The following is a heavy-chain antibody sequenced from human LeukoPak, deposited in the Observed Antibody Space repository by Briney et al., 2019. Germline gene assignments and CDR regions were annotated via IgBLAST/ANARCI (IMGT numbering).Heavy chain of an antibody. CDR3: ARVRSGSYNWFDP. CDR2: IKPDGSDK. V-gene: IGHV3-7*01. Sequence: GGSLRLSCEASGFTFSTYWMSWVRQAPGKGPECVANIKPDGSDKYYVDSMKGRFTISRDNAKNSLYLQMNNLRAEDTAVYYCARVRSGSYNWFDPWGQGTLVTVSS. D-gene: IGHD1-26*01. J-gene: IGHJ5*02. CDR1: GFTFSTYW.